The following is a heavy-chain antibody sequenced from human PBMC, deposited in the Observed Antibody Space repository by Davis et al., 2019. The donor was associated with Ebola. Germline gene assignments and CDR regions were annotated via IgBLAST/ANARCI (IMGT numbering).Heavy chain of an antibody. V-gene: IGHV4-59*01. CDR3: ARGKGLKRGWFDP. CDR1: GDSISSYY. J-gene: IGHJ5*02. Sequence: MPSETLSLTCTVSGDSISSYYWSWIRQPPGKGLEWIGYIYYSGSTNYNPSLKSRVTISVDTSKNQFSLMLSSVTAADTAVYYCARGKGLKRGWFDPWGQGTLVTVSS. CDR2: IYYSGST. D-gene: IGHD3-16*01.